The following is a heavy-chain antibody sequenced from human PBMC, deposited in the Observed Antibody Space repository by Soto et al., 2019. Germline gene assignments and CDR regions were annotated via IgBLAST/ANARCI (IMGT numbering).Heavy chain of an antibody. J-gene: IGHJ4*02. Sequence: SVKVSCKASGGSLSTNPISWVRQAPGQGLEWMGGTGSGTGPGNHAQKFQGRLTVTADKSTSTVYMELTNLSSEDTAVYYCARRHSGGFFRFFDSWGQGXLVTVYS. CDR3: ARRHSGGFFRFFDS. D-gene: IGHD2-15*01. CDR2: TGSGTGPG. CDR1: GGSLSTNP. V-gene: IGHV1-69*06.